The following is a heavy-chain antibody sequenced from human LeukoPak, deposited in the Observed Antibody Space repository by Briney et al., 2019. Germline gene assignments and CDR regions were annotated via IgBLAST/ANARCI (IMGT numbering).Heavy chain of an antibody. CDR1: GGSISSYY. J-gene: IGHJ6*03. Sequence: SETLSLTCTVSGGSISSYYWSWIRQPPGKGLEWIGYIYYSGSTNYNPSLKSRVTISVDTSKNQFSLKLSSVTAADTAVYYCARENYDSLTGYQGYYYYYYMDVWGKGTTVTVSS. V-gene: IGHV4-59*01. CDR3: ARENYDSLTGYQGYYYYYYMDV. CDR2: IYYSGST. D-gene: IGHD3-9*01.